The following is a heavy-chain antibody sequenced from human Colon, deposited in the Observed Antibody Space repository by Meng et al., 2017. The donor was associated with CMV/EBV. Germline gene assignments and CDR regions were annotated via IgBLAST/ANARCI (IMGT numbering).Heavy chain of an antibody. CDR2: ISSSGSSL. Sequence: GESLKISCEASGFTFSRYEMSWVRQAPGKGLEWLSYISSSGSSLYYADSVRGRFTISRDSAKNSLYLQMNSLRAEDTAVYYCARDWTRGYCTNGVCYTIYYYGMDVWGQGTTVTVSS. V-gene: IGHV3-48*03. D-gene: IGHD2-8*01. CDR3: ARDWTRGYCTNGVCYTIYYYGMDV. CDR1: GFTFSRYE. J-gene: IGHJ6*02.